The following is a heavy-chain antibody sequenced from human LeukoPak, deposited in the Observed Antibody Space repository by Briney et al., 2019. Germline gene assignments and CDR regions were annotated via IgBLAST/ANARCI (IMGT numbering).Heavy chain of an antibody. CDR2: IYYSGST. J-gene: IGHJ5*02. CDR3: ARQNSSGWPNWFDP. CDR1: GGSFSGYY. D-gene: IGHD6-19*01. Sequence: SETLSLTCAVYGGSFSGYYWSWIRQPPGKGLEWIGYIYYSGSTNYNPSLKSRVTISVDTSKNQFSLKLSSVTAADTAVYYCARQNSSGWPNWFDPWGQGTLVTVSS. V-gene: IGHV4-59*08.